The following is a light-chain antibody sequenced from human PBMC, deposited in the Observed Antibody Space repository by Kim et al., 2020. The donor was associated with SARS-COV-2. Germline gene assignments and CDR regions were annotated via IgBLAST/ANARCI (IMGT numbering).Light chain of an antibody. CDR2: AAA. CDR1: QSITNNY. J-gene: IGKJ1*01. CDR3: QQYGSSPQM. Sequence: EIVLTQSPGTLALSPWERATLSCRASQSITNNYLAWYQQKPGQAPRLLIFAAARRATGIPDRFSGSGSGTDFTLTISRLEPEDFVVYYCQQYGSSPQMFGQGTKVDIK. V-gene: IGKV3-20*01.